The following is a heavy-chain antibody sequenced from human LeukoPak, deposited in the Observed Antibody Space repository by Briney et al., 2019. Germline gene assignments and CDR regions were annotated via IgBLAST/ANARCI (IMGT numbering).Heavy chain of an antibody. CDR3: VKDLSYESSGHVFGQ. V-gene: IGHV3-43*01. J-gene: IGHJ4*02. CDR1: GFTFGDYT. CDR2: ISWDGTA. D-gene: IGHD3-22*01. Sequence: PGGSLRLSCGASGFTFGDYTMHWVRQAPGKILEWVALISWDGTAYYRDSVKGRFTISRDNSKNSLYLQMDSLRGDDTGFYYCVKDLSYESSGHVFGQWGQGTLVTVSS.